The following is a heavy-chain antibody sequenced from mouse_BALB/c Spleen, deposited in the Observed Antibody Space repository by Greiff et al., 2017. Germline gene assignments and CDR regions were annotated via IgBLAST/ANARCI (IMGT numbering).Heavy chain of an antibody. J-gene: IGHJ2*01. V-gene: IGHV5-12-2*01. D-gene: IGHD4-1*01. CDR1: GFTFSSYT. Sequence: EVKLMESGGGLVQPGGSLKLSCAASGFTFSSYTMSWVRQTPEKRLEWVAYISNGGGSTYYPDTVKGRFTISRDNAKNTLYLQMSSLKSEDTAMYYCTRDGGNPSWDGVFDYWGQGTTLTVSS. CDR2: ISNGGGST. CDR3: TRDGGNPSWDGVFDY.